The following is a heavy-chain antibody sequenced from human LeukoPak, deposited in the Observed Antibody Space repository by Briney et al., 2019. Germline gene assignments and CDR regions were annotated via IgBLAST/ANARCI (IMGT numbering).Heavy chain of an antibody. CDR1: SGSISTSNYY. D-gene: IGHD2-2*01. CDR2: IYYSGST. V-gene: IGHV4-61*05. J-gene: IGHJ3*02. Sequence: SETLSLTCTVSSGSISTSNYYWSWIRQPPGKGLEWIGYIYYSGSTNYNPSLKSRVTKSVDTSKNQFSLKLSSVTAADTAVYYCARYCSSTSCQWNAFDIWGQGTMVTVSS. CDR3: ARYCSSTSCQWNAFDI.